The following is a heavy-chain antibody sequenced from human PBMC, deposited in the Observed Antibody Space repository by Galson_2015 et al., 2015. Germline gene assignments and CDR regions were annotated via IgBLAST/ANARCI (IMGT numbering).Heavy chain of an antibody. CDR3: AREQNLPLDV. Sequence: SLRLSCAASGFTFSSYSMNWVRQAPGKGLEWVSSISSSSSYIYYADSVKGRFTISRDNAKSSLYLQMNSLRAEDTAVHYCAREQNLPLDVWGQGTTVTVSS. V-gene: IGHV3-21*01. J-gene: IGHJ6*02. CDR1: GFTFSSYS. CDR2: ISSSSSYI.